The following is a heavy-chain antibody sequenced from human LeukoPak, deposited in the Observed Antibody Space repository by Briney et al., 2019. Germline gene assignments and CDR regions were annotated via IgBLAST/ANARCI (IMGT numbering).Heavy chain of an antibody. J-gene: IGHJ4*02. CDR1: GFTFSSYA. Sequence: GGSLRLSCAASGFTFSSYAMHWVRQAPGKGLEWVAVISYDGSNKYYADSVKGRFTISRDNSKNTLYLQMNSLRAEDTAVYYCARAALSGYEVFDYWGQGTLVTVSS. CDR2: ISYDGSNK. V-gene: IGHV3-30-3*01. CDR3: ARAALSGYEVFDY. D-gene: IGHD5-12*01.